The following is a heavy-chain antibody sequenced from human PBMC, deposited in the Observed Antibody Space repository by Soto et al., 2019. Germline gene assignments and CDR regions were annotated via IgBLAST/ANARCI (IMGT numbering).Heavy chain of an antibody. D-gene: IGHD6-13*01. CDR1: GYSFTSYW. Sequence: GESLKLSCKGSGYSFTSYWISWVRQMPGKGLEWMGRIDPSDSYPNYSPSLQGHVTISADKSISTAYLQWSSLKASDTAMYYCATASAGNYYYCGMDVWGQGTTVTVSS. V-gene: IGHV5-10-1*01. J-gene: IGHJ6*02. CDR2: IDPSDSYP. CDR3: ATASAGNYYYCGMDV.